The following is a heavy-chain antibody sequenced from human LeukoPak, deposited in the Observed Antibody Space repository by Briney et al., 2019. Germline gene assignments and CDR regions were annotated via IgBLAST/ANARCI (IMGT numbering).Heavy chain of an antibody. CDR2: IGTAGDT. CDR1: VFTFSNYY. D-gene: IGHD4-17*01. Sequence: GGSLRLSCAASVFTFSNYYMHWVRQATGKGLEWVSGIGTAGDTYYPDSVKGRFTISRENAKNSLYLQMNSLRAEDTAVYYCARDRPDYGAERFAYWGQGTLVTVSS. J-gene: IGHJ4*02. CDR3: ARDRPDYGAERFAY. V-gene: IGHV3-13*01.